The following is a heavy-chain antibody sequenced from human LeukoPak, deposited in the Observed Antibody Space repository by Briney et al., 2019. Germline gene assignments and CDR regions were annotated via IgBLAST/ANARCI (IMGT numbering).Heavy chain of an antibody. CDR2: ITSSSSTI. Sequence: GGSLRLPCAASGFTFSSYNMNWVRQAPGKGLEWVSYITSSSSTIYYADSVKGRFTISRDNAKNSLFLQMNSLRDEDTAVYYCARDMYYGDYEIDYWGQGTLVTVSS. CDR3: ARDMYYGDYEIDY. CDR1: GFTFSSYN. V-gene: IGHV3-48*02. D-gene: IGHD4-17*01. J-gene: IGHJ4*02.